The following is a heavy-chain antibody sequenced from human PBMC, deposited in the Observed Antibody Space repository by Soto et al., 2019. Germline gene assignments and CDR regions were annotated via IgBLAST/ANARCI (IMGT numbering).Heavy chain of an antibody. J-gene: IGHJ3*02. CDR1: GGTFSSYT. V-gene: IGHV1-69*04. D-gene: IGHD2-15*01. CDR2: IIPILGIA. CDR3: AREGYCSGGSCHDAFDI. Sequence: ASVKVSCKASGGTFSSYTISWVRQAPGQGLEWMGRIIPILGIANYAQKFQGRVTITADKSTSTAYMELSSLRSEDTAVYYCAREGYCSGGSCHDAFDIWGQGTMVTVSS.